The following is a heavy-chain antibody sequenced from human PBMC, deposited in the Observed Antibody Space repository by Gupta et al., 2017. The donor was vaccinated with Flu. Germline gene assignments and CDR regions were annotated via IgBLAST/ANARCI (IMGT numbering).Heavy chain of an antibody. CDR3: ARSFSIAARPVDY. D-gene: IGHD6-6*01. J-gene: IGHJ4*02. V-gene: IGHV1-3*01. CDR1: GYTFTSYA. CDR2: INAGNGNT. Sequence: QVQLVQSGAEVKKPGASVKVSCKASGYTFTSYAMHWVRQAPGQRLEWMGWINAGNGNTKYSQKFQGRVTITRDTSASTAYMELSSLRSEDTAVYYCARSFSIAARPVDYWGQGTLVTVAS.